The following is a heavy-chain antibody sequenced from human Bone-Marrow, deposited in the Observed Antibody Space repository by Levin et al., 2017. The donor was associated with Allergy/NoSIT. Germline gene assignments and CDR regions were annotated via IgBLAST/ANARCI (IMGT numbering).Heavy chain of an antibody. V-gene: IGHV4-38-2*02. Sequence: SQTLSLTCAVSGYSISSDYYWGWIRHPPGKGLEWIGNIHETGSTKYNPSLKSRVTISVDTSKNQFSLQLNSVTAADTAVYFCAREYYMDVWGKGTTVTVSS. CDR1: GYSISSDYY. CDR3: AREYYMDV. J-gene: IGHJ6*03. CDR2: IHETGST.